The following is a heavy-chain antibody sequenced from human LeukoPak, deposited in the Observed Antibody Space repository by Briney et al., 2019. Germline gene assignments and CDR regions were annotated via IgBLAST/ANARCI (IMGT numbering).Heavy chain of an antibody. D-gene: IGHD2-2*02. CDR1: GFTFSSYW. CDR3: ARVAQEYCSGTNCYTGSFDY. CDR2: IKQDGSEK. J-gene: IGHJ4*02. Sequence: PGGSLRLSCAASGFTFSSYWMSWVRQAPGKGLEWVANIKQDGSEKYYVDSVKGRFTISRDNGESSLFLQMNSLRAEDTAVYYCARVAQEYCSGTNCYTGSFDYWGRGILVTVSS. V-gene: IGHV3-7*01.